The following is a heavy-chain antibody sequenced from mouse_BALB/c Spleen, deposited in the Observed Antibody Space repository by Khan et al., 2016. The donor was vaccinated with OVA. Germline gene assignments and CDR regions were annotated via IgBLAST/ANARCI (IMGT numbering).Heavy chain of an antibody. V-gene: IGHV9-3-1*01. CDR3: ARSNSYWDFDV. CDR1: GYTFTNYG. D-gene: IGHD4-1*02. CDR2: INTYTGEP. J-gene: IGHJ1*01. Sequence: QIQLVQSGPELKKPGETVKISCKASGYTFTNYGMNWVKQAPGKGLKWMGWINTYTGEPTYADDFKGRSAFSLETSASTAYLQIKNLKSEDTATYFCARSNSYWDFDVWGAGNTVTVSS.